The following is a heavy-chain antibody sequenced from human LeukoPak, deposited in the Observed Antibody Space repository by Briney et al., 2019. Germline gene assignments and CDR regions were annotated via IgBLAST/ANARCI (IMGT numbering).Heavy chain of an antibody. V-gene: IGHV3-53*05. D-gene: IGHD3-3*01. CDR1: EFSVGSNY. CDR2: IYSGGST. CDR3: ARCLYDFWSRKGGDWFDP. J-gene: IGHJ5*02. Sequence: GGSLRLSCAASEFSVGSNYMTWVRQAPGKGLEWVSLIYSGGSTYYADSVKGRFTISRDNSKNTLYLQMNSLRSDDTAVYYCARCLYDFWSRKGGDWFDPWGQGTLVTVSS.